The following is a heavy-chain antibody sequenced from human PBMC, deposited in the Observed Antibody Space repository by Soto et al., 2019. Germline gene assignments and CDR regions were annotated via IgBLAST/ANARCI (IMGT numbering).Heavy chain of an antibody. V-gene: IGHV3-30-3*01. CDR3: ARDSRVGATFDY. CDR1: GFTFSSYA. CDR2: ISYDGSNK. D-gene: IGHD1-26*01. J-gene: IGHJ4*02. Sequence: QVQLVESGGGVVQPGRSLRLSCAASGFTFSSYAMHWVRQAPGKGLEWVAVISYDGSNKYYADSVKGRFTISRDNSKNTLYLQMNSLRAEDTAVYYCARDSRVGATFDYWGQGTLVTVSS.